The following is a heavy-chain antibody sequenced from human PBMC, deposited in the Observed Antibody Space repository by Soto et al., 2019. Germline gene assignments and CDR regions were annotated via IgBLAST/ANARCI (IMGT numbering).Heavy chain of an antibody. Sequence: GPTLVNPTQTLTLTCTFSGFSLSTSGVGVGWIRQPPGKALEWLALIYWNDDKRYSPSLKSRLTITKDTSKNQVVLTMTNMDPVDTATYYCALSLSGSYYHGNWFDPWGQGTLVTVSS. V-gene: IGHV2-5*01. CDR1: GFSLSTSGVG. J-gene: IGHJ5*02. D-gene: IGHD1-26*01. CDR3: ALSLSGSYYHGNWFDP. CDR2: IYWNDDK.